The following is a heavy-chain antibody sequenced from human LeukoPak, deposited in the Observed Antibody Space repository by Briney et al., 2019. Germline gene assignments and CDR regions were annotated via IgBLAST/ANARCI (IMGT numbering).Heavy chain of an antibody. CDR3: ARDYSSGWPTIYYFDY. J-gene: IGHJ4*02. V-gene: IGHV4-59*01. CDR1: GGSISSYY. Sequence: SGTLSLTCTVSGGSISSYYWSWIRQPPGKGLEWIGYIYYSGSTNYNPSLKSRVTISVDTSKNQFSLKLSSVTAADTAVYYCARDYSSGWPTIYYFDYWGQGTLVTVSS. CDR2: IYYSGST. D-gene: IGHD6-19*01.